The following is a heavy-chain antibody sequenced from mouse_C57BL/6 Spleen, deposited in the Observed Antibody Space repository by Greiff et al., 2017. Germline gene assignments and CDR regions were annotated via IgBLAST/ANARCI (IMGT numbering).Heavy chain of an antibody. J-gene: IGHJ1*03. CDR1: GYSITSGYY. Sequence: LQESGPGLVKPSQSLSLTCSVTGYSITSGYYWNWIRQFPGNKLEWMGYISYDGSNNYNPSLKNRISITRDTSKNQFFLKLNSVTTEDTATYYCATVVATGWYFDVWGTGTTVTVSS. CDR3: ATVVATGWYFDV. V-gene: IGHV3-6*01. D-gene: IGHD1-1*01. CDR2: ISYDGSN.